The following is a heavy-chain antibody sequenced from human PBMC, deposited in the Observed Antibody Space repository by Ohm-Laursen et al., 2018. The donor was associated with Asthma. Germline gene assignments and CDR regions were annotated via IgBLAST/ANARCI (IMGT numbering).Heavy chain of an antibody. J-gene: IGHJ6*02. CDR3: ARDLKWYYDSSGYYPAGDGMDV. D-gene: IGHD3-22*01. CDR1: GFTFSSYG. CDR2: ISYDGSNK. V-gene: IGHV3-30*03. Sequence: SLRLSCAASGFTFSSYGMHWVRQAPGKGLEWVAVISYDGSNKYYADSVKGRFTIPRDNSKNTLYLQMNSLRAEDTAVYYCARDLKWYYDSSGYYPAGDGMDVWGQGTTVTVSS.